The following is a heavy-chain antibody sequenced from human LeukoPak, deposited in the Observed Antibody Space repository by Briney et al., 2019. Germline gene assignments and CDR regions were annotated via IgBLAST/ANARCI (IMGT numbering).Heavy chain of an antibody. V-gene: IGHV1-46*01. D-gene: IGHD3-3*01. J-gene: IGHJ3*02. CDR3: ARPTNYDFWSGYSDAFDI. Sequence: ASVKVSCKASGYTFTSYYMHWVRQAPGQGLEWMGIINPSGGSTSYAQKFQGRVTMTRDTSTSTVYMELSSLRSEDTAVYYRARPTNYDFWSGYSDAFDIWGQGTMVTVSS. CDR1: GYTFTSYY. CDR2: INPSGGST.